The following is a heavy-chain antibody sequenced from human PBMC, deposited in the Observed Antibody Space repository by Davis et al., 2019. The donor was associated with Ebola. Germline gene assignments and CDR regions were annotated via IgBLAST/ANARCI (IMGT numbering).Heavy chain of an antibody. Sequence: GGSLRLSCKASGYTFTTYGISWVRQAPGQGLEWMGWISAYYGTTNYAQSLQGRVTMTRDTSTSTAHMELRGLRSDDTAVYYCAREAEVDGSIFFLHWGQGTLVTVSS. V-gene: IGHV1-18*01. J-gene: IGHJ1*01. D-gene: IGHD3-10*01. CDR3: AREAEVDGSIFFLH. CDR2: ISAYYGTT. CDR1: GYTFTTYG.